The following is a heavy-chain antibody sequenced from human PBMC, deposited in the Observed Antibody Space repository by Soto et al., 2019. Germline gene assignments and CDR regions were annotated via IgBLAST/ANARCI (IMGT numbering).Heavy chain of an antibody. CDR2: IYHSGST. J-gene: IGHJ3*02. CDR3: ARTLRAVSGLDSFDI. CDR1: GGSISSSNW. D-gene: IGHD6-19*01. Sequence: SETLSLTCAVSGGSISSSNWWSWVRQPPGKGLEWIGEIYHSGSTNYNPSLKGRFTISRDSAKNSLYLQMNSLRAEDTAVYYCARTLRAVSGLDSFDIWGQGTMVTVSS. V-gene: IGHV4-4*02.